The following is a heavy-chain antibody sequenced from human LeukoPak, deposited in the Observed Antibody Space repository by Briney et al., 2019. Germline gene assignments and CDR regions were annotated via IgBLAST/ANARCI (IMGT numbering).Heavy chain of an antibody. CDR2: INPNSGGT. CDR3: ARDREDIVVVPAAATNWFDP. D-gene: IGHD2-2*01. V-gene: IGHV1-2*02. CDR1: GYTFTGYY. J-gene: IGHJ5*02. Sequence: GASVKVSCKASGYTFTGYYMHWVRQAPGQGLEWMGWINPNSGGTNYAQKFQGRVTMTRDASISTAYMEQSRLRSDDTAVYYCARDREDIVVVPAAATNWFDPWGQGTLVTVSS.